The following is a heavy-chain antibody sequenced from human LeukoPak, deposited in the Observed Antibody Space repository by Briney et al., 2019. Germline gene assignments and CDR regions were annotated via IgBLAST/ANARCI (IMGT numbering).Heavy chain of an antibody. CDR2: ISSSSSYT. CDR3: ARGSLAYSSGWEFDY. D-gene: IGHD6-19*01. V-gene: IGHV3-11*05. Sequence: GGSLTLSCAVSAFTFSDYYMSWIRQAPEKGLEWVSYISSSSSYTNYADSVKGRFTISRDNAKNSLYLQMNSLRAEDTAVYYCARGSLAYSSGWEFDYWGQGTLVTVSS. J-gene: IGHJ4*02. CDR1: AFTFSDYY.